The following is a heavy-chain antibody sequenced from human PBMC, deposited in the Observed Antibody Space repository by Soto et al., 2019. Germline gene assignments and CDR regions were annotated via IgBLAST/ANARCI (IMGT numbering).Heavy chain of an antibody. D-gene: IGHD1-26*01. V-gene: IGHV3-30-3*01. CDR1: GFIFSSYN. Sequence: QVQLVESGGGVVQPGRSLRLSCAASGFIFSSYNMYWVRQAPGKGLEWVSIISFDGSNKYYADSVKGRCSISRDNSKNTVFLQVDSLRAEDTAIYYCVSQVGFESWGQGTLVTVSS. CDR3: VSQVGFES. J-gene: IGHJ4*02. CDR2: ISFDGSNK.